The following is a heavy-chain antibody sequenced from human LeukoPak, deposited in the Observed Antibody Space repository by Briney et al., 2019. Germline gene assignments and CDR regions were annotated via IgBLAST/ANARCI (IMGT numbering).Heavy chain of an antibody. CDR2: ISYDGSNK. D-gene: IGHD3-10*01. Sequence: LRLSCXASEFSFGSNYMTWVRQAPGKGLEWVAFISYDGSNKYYADSVKGRFTISRDNSKNTLYLQMNSLRAEDTAVYYCAKDSDYYYGSGIHLDYWGQGTLVTVSS. J-gene: IGHJ4*02. V-gene: IGHV3-30*02. CDR3: AKDSDYYYGSGIHLDY. CDR1: EFSFGSNY.